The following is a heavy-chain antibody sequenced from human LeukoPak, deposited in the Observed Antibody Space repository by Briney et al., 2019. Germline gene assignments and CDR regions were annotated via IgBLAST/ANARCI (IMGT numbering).Heavy chain of an antibody. Sequence: SETLSLTCAVSGGSISSSNWWSWVRQPPGKGLEWIGEIYHSGSTNYNPSLKSRVTISLDTSKNQFSLKLSSVTAADTAVYYCARHGPDYYGSGSYYYYYMDVWGKGTTVTVSS. CDR3: ARHGPDYYGSGSYYYYYMDV. J-gene: IGHJ6*03. V-gene: IGHV4-4*02. CDR2: IYHSGST. D-gene: IGHD3-10*01. CDR1: GGSISSSNW.